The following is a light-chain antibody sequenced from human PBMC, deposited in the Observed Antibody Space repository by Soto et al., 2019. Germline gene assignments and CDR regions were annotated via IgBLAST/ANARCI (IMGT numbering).Light chain of an antibody. CDR1: QSVSSSY. CDR3: QQYCSSPRT. V-gene: IGKV3-20*01. Sequence: DIVLTQSPGTLSLSAGERATLSCRASQSVSSSYLAWYQQKPGKAPRLLIYGASSRATGIPDRFSGSGSGTDFTLTISRLEPEDFAMYYCQQYCSSPRTFGGGTKVEIK. J-gene: IGKJ4*01. CDR2: GAS.